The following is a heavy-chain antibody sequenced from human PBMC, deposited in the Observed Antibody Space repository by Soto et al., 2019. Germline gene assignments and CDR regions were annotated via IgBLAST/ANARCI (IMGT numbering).Heavy chain of an antibody. CDR1: GFTFSSYW. D-gene: IGHD6-19*01. V-gene: IGHV3-74*01. J-gene: IGHJ6*02. Sequence: EVQLVESGGGLVQPGGSLRLSCAASGFTFSSYWMHWVRQAPGKGLVWVSRINSDGSSTSYADSVKGRFTISRDNAKNTLYLQLNSLRAEDTAVYDCARDHGVGQWLVYYYYGMDVWGQGTTVTVSS. CDR3: ARDHGVGQWLVYYYYGMDV. CDR2: INSDGSST.